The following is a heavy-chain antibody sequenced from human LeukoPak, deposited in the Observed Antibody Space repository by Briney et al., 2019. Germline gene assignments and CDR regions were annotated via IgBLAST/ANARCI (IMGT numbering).Heavy chain of an antibody. D-gene: IGHD2-15*01. J-gene: IGHJ5*02. V-gene: IGHV1-2*02. CDR2: INPNSGGT. CDR1: GYTFTGYY. Sequence: ASVKVSCKASGYTFTGYYMHWVRQAPGQGLEWMGWINPNSGGTNYAQKFQGRVTMTRDTSISTAYMELSRLRSDDTAVYYCARVGYCSGGSCYASSGFDPWGQGTLVTVSS. CDR3: ARVGYCSGGSCYASSGFDP.